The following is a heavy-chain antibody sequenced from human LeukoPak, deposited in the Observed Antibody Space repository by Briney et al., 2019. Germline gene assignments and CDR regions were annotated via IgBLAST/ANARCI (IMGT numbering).Heavy chain of an antibody. V-gene: IGHV1-2*06. D-gene: IGHD3-3*01. CDR1: GYTFTGYY. CDR3: ARVGNYDFWSGYHGYYFDY. J-gene: IGHJ4*02. CDR2: INPNSGGT. Sequence: ASVKVSCKASGYTFTGYYMHWVRQAPGQGLEWMGRINPNSGGTNYAQKFQGRVTMTRDTSISTAYMELSRLRSDDTAVYYCARVGNYDFWSGYHGYYFDYWGQGTLVTVSS.